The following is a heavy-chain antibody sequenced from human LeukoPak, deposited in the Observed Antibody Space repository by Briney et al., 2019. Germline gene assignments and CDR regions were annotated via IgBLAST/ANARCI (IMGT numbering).Heavy chain of an antibody. CDR3: SYYYDSSGYVDY. CDR2: IKSKADGGTI. Sequence: GGSLRLSCAASGLTFSSHAMHWVRQAPGKGLEWVGRIKSKADGGTIDYAAPVKGRFTISRDDSKNTVYMQMNSLKTEDTAVYYCSYYYDSSGYVDYWGQGTLVTVSS. D-gene: IGHD3-22*01. V-gene: IGHV3-15*01. J-gene: IGHJ4*02. CDR1: GLTFSSHA.